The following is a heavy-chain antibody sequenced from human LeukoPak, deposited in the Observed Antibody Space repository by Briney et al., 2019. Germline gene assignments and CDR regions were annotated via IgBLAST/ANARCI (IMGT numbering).Heavy chain of an antibody. V-gene: IGHV4-30-2*03. Sequence: SETLSLTCAVSGGSISSGGYSWSWIRQPPGKGLEWIGSIYYSGSTYYNPSLKSRVTISVDTSKNQFSLKLSSVTAADTAVYYCARAYYYDSSGYQYYFDYWGQGTLVTVSS. CDR2: IYYSGST. D-gene: IGHD3-22*01. CDR1: GGSISSGGYS. J-gene: IGHJ4*02. CDR3: ARAYYYDSSGYQYYFDY.